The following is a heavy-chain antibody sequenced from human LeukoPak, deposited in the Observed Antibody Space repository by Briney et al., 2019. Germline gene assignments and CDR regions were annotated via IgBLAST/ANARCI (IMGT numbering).Heavy chain of an antibody. D-gene: IGHD5-18*01. CDR3: ARASQVVDTAMAGYDY. J-gene: IGHJ4*02. V-gene: IGHV4-34*01. CDR1: GGSFSGYY. Sequence: SETLSLTCAVYGGSFSGYYRSWIRQPPGKGLEWIGEINHSGSTNYNPSLKSRVTISVDTSKNQFSLKLSSVTAVDTAVYYCARASQVVDTAMAGYDYWGQGTLVTVSS. CDR2: INHSGST.